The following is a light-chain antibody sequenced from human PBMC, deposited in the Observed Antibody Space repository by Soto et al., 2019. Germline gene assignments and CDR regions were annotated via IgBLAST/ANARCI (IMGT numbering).Light chain of an antibody. J-gene: IGKJ1*01. CDR1: QSVSSNY. Sequence: EIVLTQSPGTLSLSPGERATLSCRASQSVSSNYLGWYQQKPGQAPRLLIYAASSRATGIPDRFSGSGPGTDFTLTISRLEPEDFAVYFCQQYGSSPWTFGQGTKVDI. CDR3: QQYGSSPWT. CDR2: AAS. V-gene: IGKV3-20*01.